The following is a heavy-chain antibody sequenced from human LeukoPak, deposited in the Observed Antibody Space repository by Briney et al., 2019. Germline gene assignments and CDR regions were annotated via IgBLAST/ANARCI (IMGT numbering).Heavy chain of an antibody. CDR1: GFTFSDYY. D-gene: IGHD4-17*01. CDR3: AKSHDYGGNSGLYYYYGMDV. Sequence: GGSLRLSCAASGFTFSDYYMSWIRQAPGKGLEWVSYISSRGSTIYYADSVKGRFTISRDNAKNSLYLQMNSLRAEDTAVYYCAKSHDYGGNSGLYYYYGMDVWGQGTTVTVSS. V-gene: IGHV3-11*01. J-gene: IGHJ6*02. CDR2: ISSRGSTI.